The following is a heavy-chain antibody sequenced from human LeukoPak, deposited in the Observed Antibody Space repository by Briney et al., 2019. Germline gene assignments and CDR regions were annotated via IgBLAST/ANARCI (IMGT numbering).Heavy chain of an antibody. CDR2: INPNSGGT. D-gene: IGHD2-21*02. V-gene: IGHV1-2*02. CDR3: ARGIWSTTLTAYYLDY. J-gene: IGHJ4*02. Sequence: ASVKVSCKASGYTFTGYYMHWVRQAPGQGLEWMGWINPNSGGTNYAQKFQGRVTMTRDTSASIAYMELSSLRSDDMAVYYCARGIWSTTLTAYYLDYWGQGTLVTVSS. CDR1: GYTFTGYY.